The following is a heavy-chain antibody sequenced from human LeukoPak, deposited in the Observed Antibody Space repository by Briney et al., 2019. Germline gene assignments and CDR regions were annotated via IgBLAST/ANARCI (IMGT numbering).Heavy chain of an antibody. CDR2: MYYSGSA. D-gene: IGHD3-3*01. CDR1: GGSISSSSYS. J-gene: IGHJ4*02. V-gene: IGHV4-39*01. CDR3: ARHAGEGNYDFWSGYPH. Sequence: PSETLSLTCTVSGGSISSSSYSWGWIRQPPGKGLEWIGSMYYSGSAYYNPSLKSRVTISVDTSKNQFSLKLSSVTAADTAVYYCARHAGEGNYDFWSGYPHWGQGTLVTVSS.